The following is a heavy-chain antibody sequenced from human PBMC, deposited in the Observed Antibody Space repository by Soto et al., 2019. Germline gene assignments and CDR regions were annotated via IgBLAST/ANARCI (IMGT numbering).Heavy chain of an antibody. D-gene: IGHD3-3*01. Sequence: PGGSLRLSCAASGFTFSSYSMNWVRQAPGKGLEWVSSISSSSSYIYYADSVKGRFTISRDNAKNSLYLQMNSLRAEDTAVYYCARDRFWXTYYDFWSGSFYYGMDVWGQGTTVTVSS. V-gene: IGHV3-21*01. J-gene: IGHJ6*02. CDR2: ISSSSSYI. CDR3: ARDRFWXTYYDFWSGSFYYGMDV. CDR1: GFTFSSYS.